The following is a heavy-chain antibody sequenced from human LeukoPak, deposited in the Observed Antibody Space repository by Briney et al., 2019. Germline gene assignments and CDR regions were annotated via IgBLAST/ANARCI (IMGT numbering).Heavy chain of an antibody. J-gene: IGHJ4*02. D-gene: IGHD3-16*02. CDR3: ARQTSNDYIWGTYRQFDY. Sequence: PGESLKISCKASGYTFTNNYIGWVRQMPGKGLEWMGIIYPGDSDTRYSPSFQGQVTISADKSITTAYLQWSSLKASDTAMYYCARQTSNDYIWGTYRQFDYWGQGTLVTVSS. V-gene: IGHV5-51*01. CDR1: GYTFTNNY. CDR2: IYPGDSDT.